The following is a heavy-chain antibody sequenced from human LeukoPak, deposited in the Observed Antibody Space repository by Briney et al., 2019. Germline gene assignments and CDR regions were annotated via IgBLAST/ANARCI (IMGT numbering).Heavy chain of an antibody. CDR2: INPSGGST. Sequence: GASVKVSCKASGYTFTSYYMHWVRQAPGQGLEWMGIINPSGGSTSYAQKFQGRVTMTRDMSTSTVYMELSSLRSDDTAVYYCARDRGLDWFDPWGQGTLVTVSS. CDR1: GYTFTSYY. V-gene: IGHV1-46*01. J-gene: IGHJ5*02. D-gene: IGHD3-16*01. CDR3: ARDRGLDWFDP.